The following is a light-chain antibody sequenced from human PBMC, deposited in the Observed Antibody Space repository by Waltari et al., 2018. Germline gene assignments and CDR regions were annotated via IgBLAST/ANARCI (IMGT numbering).Light chain of an antibody. CDR3: QQYNNWSLT. CDR1: QSVSSN. J-gene: IGKJ4*01. V-gene: IGKV3-15*01. CDR2: GAS. Sequence: EIVMTQSPVTLSVSPGERATLSCRASQSVSSNLAWYQQKPGQAPRLLIYGASTRATDIPGRFSGSGSGTEFTLTISSLQSEDFAVYYCQQYNNWSLTFGGGTKVEIK.